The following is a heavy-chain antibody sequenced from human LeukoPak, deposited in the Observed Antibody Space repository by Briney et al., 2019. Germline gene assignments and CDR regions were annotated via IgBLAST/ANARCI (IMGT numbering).Heavy chain of an antibody. D-gene: IGHD3-16*01. CDR3: AKDWRGDHWFDP. V-gene: IGHV3-30-3*01. Sequence: GGSLRLSCVASGFTLSSYIMHWVRQAPGKGLEWVALISYDGNNKFYADSVKGRFTISRDSSKNMLYLQMNSLRFEETAVYYCAKDWRGDHWFDPWGREPWSPSPQ. CDR1: GFTLSSYI. CDR2: ISYDGNNK. J-gene: IGHJ5*02.